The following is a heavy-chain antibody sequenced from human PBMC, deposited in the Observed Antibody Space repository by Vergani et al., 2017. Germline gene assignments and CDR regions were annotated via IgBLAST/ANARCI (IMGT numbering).Heavy chain of an antibody. D-gene: IGHD2-2*01. J-gene: IGHJ4*02. CDR3: ARASIVVVPAAHFDY. CDR2: ISAYNGNT. Sequence: VQLVQSGAEVKKPGATMKISCKASGYTFTSYGISWVRQAPGQGLEWMGWISAYNGNTNYAQKLQGRVTMTTDTSTSTAYMELRSLRSDDTAVYYCARASIVVVPAAHFDYWGQGTLVTVSS. CDR1: GYTFTSYG. V-gene: IGHV1-18*01.